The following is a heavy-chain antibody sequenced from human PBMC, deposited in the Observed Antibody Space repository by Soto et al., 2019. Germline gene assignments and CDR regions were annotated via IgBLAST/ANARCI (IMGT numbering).Heavy chain of an antibody. D-gene: IGHD4-17*01. CDR2: VDPSDSYT. V-gene: IGHV5-10-1*01. CDR3: ATRKWDYGDYDR. CDR1: GYNFSDYY. J-gene: IGHJ5*02. Sequence: GESLKISCEGSGYNFSDYYISWVRHLPGKGLEWMGRVDPSDSYTNYSPSFQGHVSISADMSITTAFLLLRSLKASDSGMYCCATRKWDYGDYDRWGQGTLVTVSS.